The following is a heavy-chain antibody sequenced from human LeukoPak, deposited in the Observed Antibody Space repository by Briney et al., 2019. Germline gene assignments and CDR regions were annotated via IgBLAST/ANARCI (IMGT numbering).Heavy chain of an antibody. D-gene: IGHD3-9*01. J-gene: IGHJ3*02. CDR2: ISYDGSNK. V-gene: IGHV3-30-3*01. CDR1: GFTFSSYA. CDR3: ARWGDYDILTGYYNDAFDI. Sequence: GGSLRLSCAASGFTFSSYAMHWVRQAPGKGLEWVAVISYDGSNKYYADSVKGRFTISRDNSKNTLYLQMNSLRAEDTAVYYCARWGDYDILTGYYNDAFDIWGQGTMVTVSS.